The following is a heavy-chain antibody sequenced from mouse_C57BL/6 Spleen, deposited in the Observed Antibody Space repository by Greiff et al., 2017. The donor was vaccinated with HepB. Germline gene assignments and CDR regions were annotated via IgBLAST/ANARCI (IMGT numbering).Heavy chain of an antibody. CDR2: ISYDGSN. J-gene: IGHJ2*01. D-gene: IGHD1-3*01. Sequence: EVKLMESGPGLVKPSQSLSLTCSVTGYSITSGYYWNWIRQFPGNKLEWMGYISYDGSNNYNPSLKNRISITRDTSKNQFFLKLNSVTTEDTATYYCASGLTWYFDYWGQGTTLTVSS. CDR1: GYSITSGYY. V-gene: IGHV3-6*01. CDR3: ASGLTWYFDY.